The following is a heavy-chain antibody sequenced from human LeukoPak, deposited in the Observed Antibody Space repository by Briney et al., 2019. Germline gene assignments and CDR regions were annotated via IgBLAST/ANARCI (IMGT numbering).Heavy chain of an antibody. D-gene: IGHD3-9*01. CDR1: GGYISSSTYY. V-gene: IGHV4-39*07. CDR3: ARRPARSPHFVDILTGYYKGGPFDY. Sequence: PSETLSLTCTVSGGYISSSTYYWGWIRQPPGKGLEWIGSIYYRGNSYYNPSLKSRVTISVDTSKNQFSLKLSSVTAADTAVYYCARRPARSPHFVDILTGYYKGGPFDYWGQGTLVTVSS. J-gene: IGHJ4*02. CDR2: IYYRGNS.